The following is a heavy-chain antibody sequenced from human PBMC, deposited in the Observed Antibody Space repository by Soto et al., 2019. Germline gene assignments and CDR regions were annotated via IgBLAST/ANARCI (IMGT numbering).Heavy chain of an antibody. V-gene: IGHV3-23*01. J-gene: IGHJ4*02. CDR3: AKDYDYGDSLPFDY. CDR1: GFNFRDYG. Sequence: EVQLLEAGGDLVQPGGSLRLSCAASGFNFRDYGMSWVRQAPGKGLEWLSAIIGVGDTSYYAASVRGRFTISRDNSKNTVYLPLNDLGAEDTAIYYCAKDYDYGDSLPFDYWGQGTLVTVSS. CDR2: IIGVGDTS. D-gene: IGHD4-17*01.